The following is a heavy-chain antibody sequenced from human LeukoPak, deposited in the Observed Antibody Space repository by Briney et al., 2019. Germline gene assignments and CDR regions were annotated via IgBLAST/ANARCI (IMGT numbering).Heavy chain of an antibody. D-gene: IGHD4-17*01. Sequence: SETLSLTCTVSGGSMSTYYWSWIRQPPGKGLEWFGYIYYTGSTNYNPSLKSRVTMSLDTSKNQFSLKLSSVTAADTAVYYCARGQDGYCFDYWGQGTLVTVSS. V-gene: IGHV4-59*01. CDR1: GGSMSTYY. CDR3: ARGQDGYCFDY. CDR2: IYYTGST. J-gene: IGHJ4*02.